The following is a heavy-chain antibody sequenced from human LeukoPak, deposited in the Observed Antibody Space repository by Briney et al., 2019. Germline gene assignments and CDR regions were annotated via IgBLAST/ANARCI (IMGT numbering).Heavy chain of an antibody. Sequence: ASVKVSCKASGYTFTSYYMHWVRQAPGQGLEWMGIINPNGGSTSYAQKFQGRVTMTRDTSTSTVYMELSSLRSEDTAVYYCARAPRRSTSNPEEYYYYYYYMDVWGKGTTVTVSS. CDR1: GYTFTSYY. CDR2: INPNGGST. CDR3: ARAPRRSTSNPEEYYYYYYYMDV. D-gene: IGHD2-2*01. V-gene: IGHV1-46*01. J-gene: IGHJ6*03.